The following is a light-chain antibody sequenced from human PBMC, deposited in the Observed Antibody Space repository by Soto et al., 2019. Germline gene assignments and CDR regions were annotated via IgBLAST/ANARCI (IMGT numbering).Light chain of an antibody. Sequence: EIVMTQTPATLSVYQKNRATLSCGASQSVNSPLVWYQQKPGQAPRLLIYGASSRATGIPDRFSGSGSGTDFTLTISSLEPEDFAVYYCQQYASSPITFGQGTRLEIK. CDR1: QSVNSP. CDR3: QQYASSPIT. J-gene: IGKJ5*01. V-gene: IGKV3D-15*01. CDR2: GAS.